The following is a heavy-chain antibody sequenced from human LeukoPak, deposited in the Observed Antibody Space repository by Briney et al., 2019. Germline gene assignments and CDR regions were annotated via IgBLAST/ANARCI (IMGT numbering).Heavy chain of an antibody. J-gene: IGHJ6*03. CDR1: GYTFTSYG. D-gene: IGHD3-10*01. CDR2: ISTYNGNT. Sequence: ASVKVSCKASGYTFTSYGISWVRQAPGQGLEWMGWISTYNGNTNYAQKLQGRVTMTTDTSTSTAYMELRSLRSDDTAVYYCARIYGSGSYYMTNYYYYYYMDVWGKGTTVTTSS. CDR3: ARIYGSGSYYMTNYYYYYYMDV. V-gene: IGHV1-18*01.